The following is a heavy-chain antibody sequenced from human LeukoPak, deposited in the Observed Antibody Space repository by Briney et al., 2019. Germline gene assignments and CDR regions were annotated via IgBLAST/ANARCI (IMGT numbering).Heavy chain of an antibody. CDR2: IYTSGSN. CDR3: ARDNEVAARSFDY. V-gene: IGHV4-4*07. Sequence: SETLTLTCTVSGGSISSYYWSWVRQPAGKGLEWIGRIYTSGSNNYNPFLKSRVTMSVDTSKNQFSLKLSSETAADTAMYYCARDNEVAARSFDYWGQGTLVTVSS. J-gene: IGHJ4*02. CDR1: GGSISSYY. D-gene: IGHD6-6*01.